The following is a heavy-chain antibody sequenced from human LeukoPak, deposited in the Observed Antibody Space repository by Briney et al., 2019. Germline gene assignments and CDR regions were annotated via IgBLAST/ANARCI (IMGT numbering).Heavy chain of an antibody. CDR1: GGSISSSSYY. D-gene: IGHD6-6*01. Sequence: SSETLSLTCTVSGGSISSSSYYWGWIRQPPGKGLEWIGSIYYSGSTYYDPSLKSRVTISVDTSKNQFSLKLSSVTAADTAVYYCARGGHLSSSPATLVYWGQGTLVTVSS. V-gene: IGHV4-39*01. CDR3: ARGGHLSSSPATLVY. CDR2: IYYSGST. J-gene: IGHJ4*02.